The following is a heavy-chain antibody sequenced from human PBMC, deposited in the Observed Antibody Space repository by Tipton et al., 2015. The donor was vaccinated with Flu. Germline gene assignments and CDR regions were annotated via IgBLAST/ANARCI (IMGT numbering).Heavy chain of an antibody. V-gene: IGHV4-34*01. D-gene: IGHD3-10*01. CDR1: GGSFSGYY. J-gene: IGHJ4*02. Sequence: TLSLTCAVYGGSFSGYYWSWIRQPPGKGLEWIGEINHSGSTNYNPSLKSRVTISVDTSKNQFSLKLSSVTAADTAVYYCARRYYYGSGPETFDYWGQGTLVTVSS. CDR3: ARRYYYGSGPETFDY. CDR2: INHSGST.